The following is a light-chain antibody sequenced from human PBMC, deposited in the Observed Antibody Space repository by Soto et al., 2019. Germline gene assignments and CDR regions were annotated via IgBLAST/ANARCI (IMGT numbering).Light chain of an antibody. CDR1: QSISSW. CDR3: QQYNTYPWT. J-gene: IGKJ1*01. V-gene: IGKV1-5*03. CDR2: TAS. Sequence: DIQMTQSPSTLSASVGDRVTITCRASQSISSWLAWYQQKPGKVPKLLIYTASTLQSGVPSRFSGSGSGAEFTLTISSLQPEDFATYYCQQYNTYPWTFGQGTKVDIK.